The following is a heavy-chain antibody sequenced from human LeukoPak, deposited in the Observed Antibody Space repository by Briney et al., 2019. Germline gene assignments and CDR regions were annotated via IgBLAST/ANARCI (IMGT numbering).Heavy chain of an antibody. D-gene: IGHD3-10*01. J-gene: IGHJ4*02. V-gene: IGHV4-30-2*01. CDR2: IYHSGTT. Sequence: SQTLSLTCAVSGGSVSSGGYSWSWIRQPPGKGLGWIGYIYHSGTTYYNPSLKSRVTISVDRSKNQFSLKLNSVTAADTAVYYCARVREYYYGSGSLYYFDYWGQGTLVTVSS. CDR1: GGSVSSGGYS. CDR3: ARVREYYYGSGSLYYFDY.